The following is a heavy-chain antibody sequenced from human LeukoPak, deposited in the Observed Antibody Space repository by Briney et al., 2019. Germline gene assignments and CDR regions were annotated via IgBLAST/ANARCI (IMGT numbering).Heavy chain of an antibody. D-gene: IGHD6-13*01. CDR2: ISGSGGAT. J-gene: IGHJ5*02. CDR3: AKDLGDYTSSWSMYNWFDP. CDR1: GFTFSSYA. Sequence: PGGSLRLSCAGSGFTFSSYAMTWVRQAPGKGLEWVSGISGSGGATYYADSVKGRFTISRDKSKNTLYLQMNSLRPEDTAVYYCAKDLGDYTSSWSMYNWFDPWGQGTLVTVSS. V-gene: IGHV3-23*01.